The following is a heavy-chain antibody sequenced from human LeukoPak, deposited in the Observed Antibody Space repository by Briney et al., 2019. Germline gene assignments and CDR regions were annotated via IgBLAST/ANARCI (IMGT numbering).Heavy chain of an antibody. CDR1: GGSISSYY. Sequence: SETLSLTCTVSGGSISSYYWSWIRQPAGKGLEWIGRIYTSGSTSYNPSLKSRVTMSVDTPKNQFSLKLSSVTAADTAVYYCARGGVMVAGTPYYYYGMDVWGQGTTVTVSS. V-gene: IGHV4-4*07. D-gene: IGHD2-8*01. J-gene: IGHJ6*02. CDR2: IYTSGST. CDR3: ARGGVMVAGTPYYYYGMDV.